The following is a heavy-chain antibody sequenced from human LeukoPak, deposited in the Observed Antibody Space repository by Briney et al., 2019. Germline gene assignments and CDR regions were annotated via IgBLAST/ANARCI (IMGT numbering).Heavy chain of an antibody. CDR1: GFTFSNYD. Sequence: PGGSLRLSCAASGFTFSNYDMNWVRQAPGKGLEWVSAVSGSGGSTYYADSVEGRFTISRDNSKNTLYLQMNSLSAEDTAVYYCPKDDGYNLDKTQYRFYFDYWGQGTLVTVSS. CDR2: VSGSGGST. V-gene: IGHV3-23*01. J-gene: IGHJ4*02. CDR3: PKDDGYNLDKTQYRFYFDY. D-gene: IGHD5-24*01.